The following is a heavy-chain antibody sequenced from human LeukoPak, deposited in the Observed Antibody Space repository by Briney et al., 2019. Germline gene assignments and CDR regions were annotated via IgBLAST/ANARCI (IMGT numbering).Heavy chain of an antibody. CDR2: INPNSGGT. J-gene: IGHJ6*03. CDR3: ARDFRNIVVVPAAIAGYYMDV. CDR1: GYTFTGYY. Sequence: ASVKVSCKASGYTFTGYYMHWVRQAPGQGLEWMGWINPNSGGTNYAQKFQGRVTMTRDTSISTAYMELSRLRSDDTAVYYCARDFRNIVVVPAAIAGYYMDVWGKGTMVTVSS. V-gene: IGHV1-2*02. D-gene: IGHD2-2*02.